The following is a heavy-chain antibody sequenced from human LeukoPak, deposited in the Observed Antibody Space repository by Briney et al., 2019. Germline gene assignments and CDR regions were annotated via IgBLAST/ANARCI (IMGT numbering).Heavy chain of an antibody. Sequence: SETLSLTCTVSGGSISSYYWSWIRQPPGKGLEWIGYIYYSGSTNYNPSLKSRVTISVDTSKNQFSLKLSSVTAADTAVYYCASPYYYDSSGYPPEYAFDIWGQGTMVTVSS. CDR3: ASPYYYDSSGYPPEYAFDI. CDR2: IYYSGST. V-gene: IGHV4-59*01. D-gene: IGHD3-22*01. J-gene: IGHJ3*02. CDR1: GGSISSYY.